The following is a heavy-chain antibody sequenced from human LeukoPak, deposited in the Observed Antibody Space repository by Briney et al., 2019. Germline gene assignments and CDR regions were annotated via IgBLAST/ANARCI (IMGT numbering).Heavy chain of an antibody. J-gene: IGHJ3*02. CDR1: GFTFSSYA. CDR2: ISGSGGST. D-gene: IGHD3-22*01. Sequence: GGSLRLSCAASGFTFSSYAMSWVRQAPGKGLEWVSAISGSGGSTYYADSVKGRFTISRDNSKNTLYLQMNSLRAEDTAVYYCANTPYYYDSSRYYYGDDAFDIWGQGTMVTVSS. V-gene: IGHV3-23*01. CDR3: ANTPYYYDSSRYYYGDDAFDI.